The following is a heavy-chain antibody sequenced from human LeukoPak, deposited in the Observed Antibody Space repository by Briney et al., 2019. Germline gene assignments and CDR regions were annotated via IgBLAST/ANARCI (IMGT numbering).Heavy chain of an antibody. CDR2: INPNSGGT. CDR1: GYTFTGYY. V-gene: IGHV1-2*02. Sequence: EASVKVSCKASGYTFTGYYMHWVRQAPGQGLEWMGWINPNSGGTNYAQKFQGRVTMTRDTSISTAYMELSRLRSDDTAVYYCARVGRGYSGYDYGGYWGQGTLVTVSS. CDR3: ARVGRGYSGYDYGGY. D-gene: IGHD5-12*01. J-gene: IGHJ4*02.